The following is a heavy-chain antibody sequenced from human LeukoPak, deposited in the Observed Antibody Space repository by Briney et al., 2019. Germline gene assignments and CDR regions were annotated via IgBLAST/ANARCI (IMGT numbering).Heavy chain of an antibody. J-gene: IGHJ4*02. CDR3: ARGGYYYDSSGYYLDY. V-gene: IGHV4-34*01. CDR1: GGSFSGYY. CDR2: INHSGST. D-gene: IGHD3-22*01. Sequence: PSETLSLTCAVYGGSFSGYYWSWIRQPPGKGLEWIGEINHSGSTNYNPSLKSRVTISVETSKNQFSLKLSSVTAADTAVYYCARGGYYYDSSGYYLDYWGQGTLVTVSS.